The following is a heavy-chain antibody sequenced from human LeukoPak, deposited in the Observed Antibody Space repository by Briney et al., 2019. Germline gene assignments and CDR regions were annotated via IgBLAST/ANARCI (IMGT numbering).Heavy chain of an antibody. D-gene: IGHD3-16*01. CDR3: AKGSRAHTFGHFDY. Sequence: PGGSLRLSCAASGFTFSSYSMNWVRQAPGKGLEWVSLISGSGATTYYADSVKGRFTISRDTSKNTLYLQMNSLRAEDTAVYYCAKGSRAHTFGHFDYWGQGTLVTVSS. CDR1: GFTFSSYS. V-gene: IGHV3-23*01. J-gene: IGHJ4*02. CDR2: ISGSGATT.